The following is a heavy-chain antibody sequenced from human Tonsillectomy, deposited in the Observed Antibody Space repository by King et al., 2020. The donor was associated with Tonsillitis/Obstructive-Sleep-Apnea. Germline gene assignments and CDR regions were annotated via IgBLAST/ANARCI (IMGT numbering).Heavy chain of an antibody. D-gene: IGHD3-3*01. J-gene: IGHJ4*02. V-gene: IGHV3-15*07. CDR3: TLTIFGVVNQVFDH. Sequence: VQLVESGGGLVKPGGSLRLSCEASGFSFRDAWMNWVRQAPGKGLEWVGRIKSKAAGEAIDYGAPVRGRFTISRDDSNSTLSLEMKSLKIEDTGVYFCTLTIFGVVNQVFDHWRQGSLVPVPS. CDR2: IKSKAAGEAI. CDR1: GFSFRDAW.